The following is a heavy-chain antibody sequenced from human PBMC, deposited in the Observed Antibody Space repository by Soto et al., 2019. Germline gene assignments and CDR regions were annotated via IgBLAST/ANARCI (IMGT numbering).Heavy chain of an antibody. D-gene: IGHD6-19*01. J-gene: IGHJ6*02. CDR3: ARDHGYSSGWRRRDYYYGMDV. CDR1: GGTFSSYA. CDR2: IIPIFGTA. Sequence: QVPLVQSGAEVKKPGSSVKVSCKASGGTFSSYAISWVRQAPGQGLEWMGGIIPIFGTANYAQKFQGRVTITADESTSTAYMELSSLRSEDTAVYYCARDHGYSSGWRRRDYYYGMDVWGQGTTVTVSS. V-gene: IGHV1-69*01.